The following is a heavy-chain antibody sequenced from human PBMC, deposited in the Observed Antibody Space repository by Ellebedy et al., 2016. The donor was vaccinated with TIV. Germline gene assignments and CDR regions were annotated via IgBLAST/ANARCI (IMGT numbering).Heavy chain of an antibody. CDR3: ARLGYPDILSGYYKNYYYYGMDV. CDR1: GYSFASYW. J-gene: IGHJ6*02. D-gene: IGHD3-9*01. Sequence: GESLKISCKASGYSFASYWIGWVRQMPGKGLECMGIIYPGDSDTRYSPSFAGQVTISADESTRTAYLQWSSLKASDTAMYYCARLGYPDILSGYYKNYYYYGMDVWGQGTTVTVSS. CDR2: IYPGDSDT. V-gene: IGHV5-51*01.